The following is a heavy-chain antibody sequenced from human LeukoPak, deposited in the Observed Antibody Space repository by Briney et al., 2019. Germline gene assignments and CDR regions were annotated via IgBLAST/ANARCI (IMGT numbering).Heavy chain of an antibody. Sequence: GGSLRLSCAASGFTFSSYAMHWVRQAPGKGLEWVAVISYDGSNKYYADSVKGRFTISRDNSKNTLYLQMNSLRADDTAVYYCAREAAALDCWGQGTLVTVSS. V-gene: IGHV3-30-3*01. J-gene: IGHJ4*02. CDR1: GFTFSSYA. CDR3: AREAAALDC. D-gene: IGHD6-25*01. CDR2: ISYDGSNK.